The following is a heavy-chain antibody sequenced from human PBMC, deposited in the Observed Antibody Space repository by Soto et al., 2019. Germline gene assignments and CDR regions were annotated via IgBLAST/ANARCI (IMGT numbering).Heavy chain of an antibody. CDR2: IYPGDSDT. V-gene: IGHV5-51*01. J-gene: IGHJ6*02. CDR1: GYSFTSYW. Sequence: EVQLVQSGAEVKKPGESLKISCKGSGYSFTSYWIGWVRQMPGKGLEWMGIIYPGDSDTRYSPSFQGQVTISADKSISTAYLQGSSLKASDTAMYYCARQKPDMVRGMGPGYYYYGMDVWGQGTTVTVSS. CDR3: ARQKPDMVRGMGPGYYYYGMDV. D-gene: IGHD3-10*01.